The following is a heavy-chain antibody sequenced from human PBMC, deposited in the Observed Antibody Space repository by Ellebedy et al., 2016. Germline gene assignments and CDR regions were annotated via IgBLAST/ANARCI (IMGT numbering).Heavy chain of an antibody. J-gene: IGHJ3*02. CDR3: ARGGVAVFNAFDI. D-gene: IGHD3-3*01. V-gene: IGHV3-43*01. Sequence: GGSLRLSXAASGFTFDDYTMHWVRQAPGKGLEWVSLISWDGGSTYYADSVKGRFTISRDNSKNSLYLQMNSLRAEDTAVYYCARGGVAVFNAFDIWGQGTMVTVSS. CDR1: GFTFDDYT. CDR2: ISWDGGST.